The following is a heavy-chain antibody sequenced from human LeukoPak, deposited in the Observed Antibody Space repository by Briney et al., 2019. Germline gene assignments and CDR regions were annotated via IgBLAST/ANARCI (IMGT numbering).Heavy chain of an antibody. J-gene: IGHJ6*02. CDR3: ASTCSGGSCYYHYYYYGMDV. D-gene: IGHD2-15*01. Sequence: GGSLRLSCAASGFTFSSYSMNWVRQAPGKGLEWVSYISSSSSTIYYADSVKGRFTISRDNAKNSLYLRMNSLRAEDTAVYYCASTCSGGSCYYHYYYYGMDVWGQGTTVTVSS. CDR2: ISSSSSTI. V-gene: IGHV3-48*01. CDR1: GFTFSSYS.